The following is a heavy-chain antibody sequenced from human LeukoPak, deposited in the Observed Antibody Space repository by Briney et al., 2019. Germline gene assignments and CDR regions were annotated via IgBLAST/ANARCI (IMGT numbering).Heavy chain of an antibody. V-gene: IGHV4-30-4*01. CDR1: GGSISSSDYY. J-gene: IGHJ3*02. CDR2: IYYSGST. D-gene: IGHD3-9*01. CDR3: ARGFDAHNVFDI. Sequence: PSQTLSLTCTVSGGSISSSDYYWSWIRQPPGKGLEWIGYIYYSGSTSCNPSLKSRITISVDTSKNQFSLKLTSVTAADTAVYYCARGFDAHNVFDIWGQGTMVTVSS.